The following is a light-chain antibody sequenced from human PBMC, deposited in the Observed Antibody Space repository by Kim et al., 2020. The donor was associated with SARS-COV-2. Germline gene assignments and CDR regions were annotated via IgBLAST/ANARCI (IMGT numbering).Light chain of an antibody. V-gene: IGKV1-39*01. CDR2: GAS. Sequence: DIQMTQSPSSLSASVGDRVTITCRASQSISTYLNWYQQKPGKAPKLLIYGASSLESGVPSRFSGSGSGTDFTLTISSLQPEDFVTYYCQQSYRTSYTFGQGTKLEI. J-gene: IGKJ2*01. CDR3: QQSYRTSYT. CDR1: QSISTY.